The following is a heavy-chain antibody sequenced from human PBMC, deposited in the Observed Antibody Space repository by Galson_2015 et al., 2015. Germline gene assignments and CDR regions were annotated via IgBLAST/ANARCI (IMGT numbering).Heavy chain of an antibody. J-gene: IGHJ6*02. CDR3: ARDRDSSSWYAYYYYGMDV. Sequence: SLRLSCAASGFTFSDYYMSWIRQAPGKGLEWVSYISISGSTIYYADSVKGRFTISRDNAKNSLYLQMNSLRAEDTAVYYCARDRDSSSWYAYYYYGMDVWGQGTTVTVSS. CDR1: GFTFSDYY. V-gene: IGHV3-11*01. CDR2: ISISGSTI. D-gene: IGHD6-13*01.